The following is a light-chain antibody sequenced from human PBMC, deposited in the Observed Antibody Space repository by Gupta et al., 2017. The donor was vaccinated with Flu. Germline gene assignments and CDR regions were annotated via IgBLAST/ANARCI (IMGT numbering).Light chain of an antibody. J-gene: IGLJ1*01. CDR1: SNDAGGSNR. Sequence: QSAPTQPRSVSGSTGQSVTISCTGSSNDAGGSNRVSWYQQRPGKAPKLILYDVTERPSGVPDRFSGSKSGNTASLTISGLQADDEADYYCSSHAGRVTWVFGTGTTVTVL. CDR3: SSHAGRVTWV. CDR2: DVT. V-gene: IGLV2-11*01.